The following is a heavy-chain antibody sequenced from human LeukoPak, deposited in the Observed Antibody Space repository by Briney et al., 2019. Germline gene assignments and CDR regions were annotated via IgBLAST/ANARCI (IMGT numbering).Heavy chain of an antibody. J-gene: IGHJ4*02. CDR1: GGSISSGGYY. Sequence: PSQTLSLTCTVSGGSISSGGYYWSWIRQPPGKGLEWIGYIYHSGSTYYNPSLKSRVTISVDRSKNQFSLKLSSVTAADTAVYYCAAHEVRDRQFDYWGQGTLVTVSS. V-gene: IGHV4-30-2*01. CDR2: IYHSGST. CDR3: AAHEVRDRQFDY. D-gene: IGHD2-2*01.